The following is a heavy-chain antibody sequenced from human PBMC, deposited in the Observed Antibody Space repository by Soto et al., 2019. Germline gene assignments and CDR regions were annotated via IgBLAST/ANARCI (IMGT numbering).Heavy chain of an antibody. D-gene: IGHD1-26*01. V-gene: IGHV3-21*01. Sequence: GGSLRLSCAASGFTFSRYTINWVRQAPGKGLEWVSSISSSSSYIYYADSVKGRFTISRDNAKNSLYLQMNSLRAEDTAVYYCARGQVGATGEGFDYWGQGTLVTVSS. J-gene: IGHJ4*02. CDR1: GFTFSRYT. CDR3: ARGQVGATGEGFDY. CDR2: ISSSSSYI.